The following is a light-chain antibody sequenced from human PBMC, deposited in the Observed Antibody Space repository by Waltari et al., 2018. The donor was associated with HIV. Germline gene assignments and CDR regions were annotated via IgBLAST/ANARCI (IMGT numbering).Light chain of an antibody. CDR3: QSFDSSLSGGV. CDR1: SSNIGAGYD. Sequence: QSVLTQPPSVSGAPGQRVTISCTGSSSNIGAGYDVHWYQQLPGTAPKLLIITNTHRPSGVPDRFSGSKSGTSASLASTGLQAEDEADYYCQSFDSSLSGGVFGGGTKLTVL. J-gene: IGLJ2*01. CDR2: TNT. V-gene: IGLV1-40*01.